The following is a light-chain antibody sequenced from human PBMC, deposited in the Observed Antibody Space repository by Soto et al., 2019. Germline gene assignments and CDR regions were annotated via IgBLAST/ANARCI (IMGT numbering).Light chain of an antibody. J-gene: IGKJ4*01. V-gene: IGKV3-11*01. CDR1: ESVSRY. Sequence: EIVLTQSPATLSLSPGERATLSCRASESVSRYLAWYQQKPGQAPRLLIYDASNSATGIPARFSGSGSRTDFTLTISSLEPEDFAVYYCQQRGSWPLTFGGGTKVEIK. CDR2: DAS. CDR3: QQRGSWPLT.